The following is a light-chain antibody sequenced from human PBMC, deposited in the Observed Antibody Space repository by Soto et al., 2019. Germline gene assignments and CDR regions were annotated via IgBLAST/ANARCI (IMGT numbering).Light chain of an antibody. CDR3: QQYYNWPRT. Sequence: EIVLTQSPDTLSLSPGERVTLSCRASKSFSRGYLAWYQQKPGQAPRLLIYGASTRATDIPARFSGSGSGTEFTLTISSLQSEDFAVYYCQQYYNWPRTFGQGTKVDI. CDR1: KSFSRGY. CDR2: GAS. V-gene: IGKV3-15*01. J-gene: IGKJ1*01.